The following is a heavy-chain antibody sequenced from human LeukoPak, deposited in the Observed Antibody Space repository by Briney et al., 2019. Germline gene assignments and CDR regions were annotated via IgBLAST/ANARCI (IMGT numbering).Heavy chain of an antibody. Sequence: SETLSLTCTVSGGSISSYYWSWIRQPPGKGLEWIGYIYYSGSTNYNPSLKSRVTISVDTSKNQFSLKPSSVTAADTAVYYCARSHSSGWRGDAFDIWGQGTMVTVSS. CDR2: IYYSGST. D-gene: IGHD6-19*01. CDR3: ARSHSSGWRGDAFDI. CDR1: GGSISSYY. J-gene: IGHJ3*02. V-gene: IGHV4-59*01.